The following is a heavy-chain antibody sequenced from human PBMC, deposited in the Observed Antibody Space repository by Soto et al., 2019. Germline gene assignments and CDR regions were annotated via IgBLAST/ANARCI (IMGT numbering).Heavy chain of an antibody. V-gene: IGHV1-2*02. CDR1: GYSFTAYY. Sequence: SVKVSCKASGYSFTAYYVHWVRQAPGQGLEWMGWVNPNSGVTSYAQKFQDRVTMTRGTSISTTYMELDRLKSDDTAVYYCARIGDFARELVAWGQGTLVTVSS. CDR2: VNPNSGVT. CDR3: ARIGDFARELVA. J-gene: IGHJ5*02. D-gene: IGHD1-7*01.